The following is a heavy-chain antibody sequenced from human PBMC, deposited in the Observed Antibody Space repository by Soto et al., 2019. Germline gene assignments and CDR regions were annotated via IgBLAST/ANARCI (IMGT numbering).Heavy chain of an antibody. CDR3: ARAIGDAFWSGYYRSPTGTTWWFDT. D-gene: IGHD3-3*01. J-gene: IGHJ5*02. V-gene: IGHV4-30-2*01. CDR1: GGSISSGGYS. CDR2: IYHSGST. Sequence: PSETLSLTCAVSGGSISSGGYSWSWIRQPPGKGLEWIGYIYHSGSTYYNPSLKSRVTISVDRSKNQFSLKLSSVTAADTAVYYCARAIGDAFWSGYYRSPTGTTWWFDTWGQGTLVTVSS.